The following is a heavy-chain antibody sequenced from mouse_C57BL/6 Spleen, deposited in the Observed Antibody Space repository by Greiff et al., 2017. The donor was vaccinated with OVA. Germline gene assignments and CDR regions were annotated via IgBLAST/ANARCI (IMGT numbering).Heavy chain of an antibody. CDR1: GYTFTSYW. V-gene: IGHV1-52*01. CDR3: ARGVTGTDFDY. D-gene: IGHD4-1*01. Sequence: VQLQQPGAELVRPGSSVKLSCKASGYTFTSYWMHWVKQRPIQGLEWIGNIDPSDSETHYTQKFKDKATLTVDKSSSTAYMQLSSLTSEDSAVYYCARGVTGTDFDYWGQGTTLTVSS. CDR2: IDPSDSET. J-gene: IGHJ2*01.